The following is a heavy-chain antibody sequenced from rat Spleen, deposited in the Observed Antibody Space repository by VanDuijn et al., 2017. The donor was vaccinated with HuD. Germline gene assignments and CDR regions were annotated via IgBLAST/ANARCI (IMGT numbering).Heavy chain of an antibody. CDR2: IVYDDSRT. CDR3: VTAYITRFDY. J-gene: IGHJ2*01. Sequence: EVQLVESGGGLVQPGRSLKLSCAASGFTFSDYNMAWVRQAPKKGLEWVATIVYDDSRTYYRDSVKGRFTISRDNAKSTLYLQMDSLRSEDTATYYCVTAYITRFDYWGQGVMVTVST. CDR1: GFTFSDYN. V-gene: IGHV5S10*01. D-gene: IGHD1-9*01.